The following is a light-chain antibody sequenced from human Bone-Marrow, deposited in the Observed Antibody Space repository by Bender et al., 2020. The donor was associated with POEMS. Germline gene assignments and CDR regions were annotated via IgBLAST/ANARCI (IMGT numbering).Light chain of an antibody. CDR3: QSYDNSLGGWV. CDR2: DVT. CDR1: SSDVGRYNY. J-gene: IGLJ3*02. Sequence: QSALTQPRSVSGSPGQSVTISCTGASSDVGRYNYVSWYQEHPGKAPKLMIYDVTKRPSGVPDRFSGSKSGTSASLAITGLQAEDEGDYYCQSYDNSLGGWVFGGGTKLTVL. V-gene: IGLV2-11*01.